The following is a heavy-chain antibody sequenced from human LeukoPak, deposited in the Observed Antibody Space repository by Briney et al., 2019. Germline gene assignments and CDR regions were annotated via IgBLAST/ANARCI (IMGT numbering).Heavy chain of an antibody. V-gene: IGHV4-59*01. J-gene: IGHJ4*02. Sequence: SETLSLTCTVSGGSISSYYWSWIRQPPGKGLEWIGYIYYSGSTYYNPSLKSRVTISVDTSKNQFSLKLSSVTAADTAVYYCARAPHYDSSGYYFDYWGQGTLVTVSS. CDR1: GGSISSYY. D-gene: IGHD3-22*01. CDR3: ARAPHYDSSGYYFDY. CDR2: IYYSGST.